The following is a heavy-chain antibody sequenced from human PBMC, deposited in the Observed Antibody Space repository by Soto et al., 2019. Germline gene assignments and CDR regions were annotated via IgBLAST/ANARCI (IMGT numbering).Heavy chain of an antibody. CDR1: GFTFSSYA. J-gene: IGHJ6*03. CDR2: ISGSGGST. D-gene: IGHD2-2*01. CDR3: AASRGAICSSTSCYYYYMDV. V-gene: IGHV3-23*01. Sequence: GESLRLSCAASGFTFSSYAMSWVRQAPGKGLEWVSAISGSGGSTYYADSVKGRFTISRDNSKNTLYLQMNSLRAEDTAVYYCAASRGAICSSTSCYYYYMDVWGKGTTVTVSS.